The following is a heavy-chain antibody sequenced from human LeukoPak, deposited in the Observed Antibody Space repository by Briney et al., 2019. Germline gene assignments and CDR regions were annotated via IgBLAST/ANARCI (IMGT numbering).Heavy chain of an antibody. Sequence: ASVKVSCKASGYTFTGYYMHWVRQAPGQGLEWMGWMNPNSGNTGYAQKFQGRVTMTRNTSISTAYMELSSLRSEDTAVYYCARAVVRGVVRFDPWGQGTLVTVSS. CDR2: MNPNSGNT. CDR1: GYTFTGYY. V-gene: IGHV1-8*02. CDR3: ARAVVRGVVRFDP. J-gene: IGHJ5*02. D-gene: IGHD3-10*01.